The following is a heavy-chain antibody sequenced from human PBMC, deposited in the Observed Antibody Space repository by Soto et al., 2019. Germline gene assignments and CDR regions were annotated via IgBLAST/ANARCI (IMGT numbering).Heavy chain of an antibody. J-gene: IGHJ3*01. CDR1: GGSIRRSSW. D-gene: IGHD3-10*01. Sequence: SETLSLTCAVSGGSIRRSSWWTWLRQSPGKGLEWIGEFYHAGSPHYNPSFQSRVTISADTSKNLFSLRLTSVTAADTAIYYCARASSFRGNFDFWGQGTAVTVSS. CDR2: FYHAGSP. CDR3: ARASSFRGNFDF. V-gene: IGHV4-4*02.